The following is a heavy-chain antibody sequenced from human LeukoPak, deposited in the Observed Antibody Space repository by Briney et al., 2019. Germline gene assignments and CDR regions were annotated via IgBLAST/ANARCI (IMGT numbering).Heavy chain of an antibody. V-gene: IGHV4-34*01. J-gene: IGHJ6*02. Sequence: SETLSLTCAVYGGSFSGYYWSWIRQPPGKGLEWIGEINHSGSTSYNPSLKSRVTISVDTSKNQFSLKLSSVTAADTAVYYCAGELATISMPRRPYGMDVWGQGTTVTVSS. CDR2: INHSGST. CDR1: GGSFSGYY. CDR3: AGELATISMPRRPYGMDV. D-gene: IGHD5-12*01.